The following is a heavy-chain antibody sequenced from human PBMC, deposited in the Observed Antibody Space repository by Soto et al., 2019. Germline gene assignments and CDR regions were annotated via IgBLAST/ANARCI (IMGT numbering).Heavy chain of an antibody. CDR3: AKARPWGHIQLWTDY. D-gene: IGHD5-18*01. V-gene: IGHV3-30*18. J-gene: IGHJ4*02. CDR1: GFTFSSYG. Sequence: GGSLRLSCAASGFTFSSYGMHWVRQAPGKGLEWVAVISYDGSNKYYADSVKGRFTISRDNSKNTLYLQMNSLRAEDTAVYYCAKARPWGHIQLWTDYWGQGTLVTVSS. CDR2: ISYDGSNK.